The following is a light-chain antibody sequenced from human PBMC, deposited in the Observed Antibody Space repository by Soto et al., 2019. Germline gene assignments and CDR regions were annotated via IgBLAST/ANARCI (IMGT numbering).Light chain of an antibody. CDR1: SSDVGGYNY. CDR3: SSYAGSNNLV. V-gene: IGLV2-8*01. Sequence: QSVLTQPPSASGSPGQSVTISCTGTSSDVGGYNYVSWYQQPPGKAPKLMIHEVTKRPSGVPDRFSGSKSGNTASLTVSGLQAEDEADYYCSSYAGSNNLVFGGGTKLTVL. J-gene: IGLJ2*01. CDR2: EVT.